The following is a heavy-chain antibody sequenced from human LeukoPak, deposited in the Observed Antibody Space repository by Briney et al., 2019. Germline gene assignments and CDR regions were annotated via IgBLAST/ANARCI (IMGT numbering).Heavy chain of an antibody. D-gene: IGHD6-19*01. J-gene: IGHJ4*02. V-gene: IGHV4-4*07. CDR2: IYSSGST. Sequence: SETLSLTYTVSGGSISSYYWTWIRQPAGKELEYIGRIYSSGSTNYNPSLKSRVTMSVDTSKNQFSLKMSSVTVADTAVYYCARDLGGWGFDSWGQGTLVTVSS. CDR1: GGSISSYY. CDR3: ARDLGGWGFDS.